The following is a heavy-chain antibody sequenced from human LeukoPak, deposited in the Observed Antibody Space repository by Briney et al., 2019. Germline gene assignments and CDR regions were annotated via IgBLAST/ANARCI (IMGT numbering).Heavy chain of an antibody. Sequence: GGSLRLSCAVSGFTFNTYGIHWVRQAPGKGLEWVSYISTGGSAIYYADSVKGRFTISRDNAKNSLYLQMNSLRAEDTAVYYCARVSGSGSYYNAAYWGQGTLVTVSS. CDR2: ISTGGSAI. CDR3: ARVSGSGSYYNAAY. V-gene: IGHV3-48*04. J-gene: IGHJ4*02. CDR1: GFTFNTYG. D-gene: IGHD3-10*01.